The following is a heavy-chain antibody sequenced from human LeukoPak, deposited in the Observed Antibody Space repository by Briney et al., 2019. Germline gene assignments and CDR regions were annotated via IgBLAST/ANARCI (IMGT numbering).Heavy chain of an antibody. V-gene: IGHV3-48*02. CDR3: ARDGYPGGDY. Sequence: GGSLRLSCAGSGFIFSSYPIHWVRQAPGKGPEWVSYISDTGHAIYYADSVKGRFIISRDNARNSLYLQMNSLRDEDTAVYYCARDGYPGGDYWGQGTLVTVSS. J-gene: IGHJ4*02. D-gene: IGHD3-22*01. CDR2: ISDTGHAI. CDR1: GFIFSSYP.